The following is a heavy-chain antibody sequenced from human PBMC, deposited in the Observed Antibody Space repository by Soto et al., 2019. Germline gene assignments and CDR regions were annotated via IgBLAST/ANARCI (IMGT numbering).Heavy chain of an antibody. D-gene: IGHD3-22*01. J-gene: IGHJ5*02. CDR2: IIPIFGTA. Sequence: SVKVSCKASGGTFSSYAISWVRQAPGQGLEWMGGIIPIFGTANYAQKFQGRVTITADESTSTAYMELSSLRSEDTAVYYCARVWVGHYYDSSGYSNWFDPWG. CDR1: GGTFSSYA. CDR3: ARVWVGHYYDSSGYSNWFDP. V-gene: IGHV1-69*13.